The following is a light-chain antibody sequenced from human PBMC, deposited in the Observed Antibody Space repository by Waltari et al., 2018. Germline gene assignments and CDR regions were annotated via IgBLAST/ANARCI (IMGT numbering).Light chain of an antibody. CDR2: NVS. V-gene: IGLV2-11*01. CDR3: WSFTGSYWM. J-gene: IGLJ3*02. CDR1: SGDVGASHY. Sequence: QSALTQPRPLSASPGQSVTISCSGTSGDVGASHYVAWYQQHPGKAPKVMIFNVSKRPSGVPDRFSGSKSGNTASLSISGLQAEDEADYYCWSFTGSYWMFGGGTRLTVL.